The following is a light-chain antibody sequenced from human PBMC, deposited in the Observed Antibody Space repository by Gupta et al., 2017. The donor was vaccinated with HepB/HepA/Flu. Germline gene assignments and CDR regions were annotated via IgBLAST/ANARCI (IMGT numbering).Light chain of an antibody. V-gene: IGKV6D-21*02. J-gene: IGKJ4*01. Sequence: EIVLTQSPDFQSVTPKEKVTITCRASQSIGSSLHWYQQKPDQSPKLLIKYASDFRSGVPSKFSRSRSGGDFTLTIIILDAEDATAYFCQRSYSLPITFGGGTILEIK. CDR3: QRSYSLPIT. CDR2: YAS. CDR1: QSIGSS.